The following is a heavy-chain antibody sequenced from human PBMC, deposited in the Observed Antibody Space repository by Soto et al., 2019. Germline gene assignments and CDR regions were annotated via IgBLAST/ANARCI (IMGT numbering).Heavy chain of an antibody. J-gene: IGHJ3*02. D-gene: IGHD3-22*01. V-gene: IGHV3-21*03. CDR2: ISSSTTYI. Sequence: EVQLVESGGGLVKPGGCLRLSCSASRFTFSSYTMNWVRQAPGKGLEWVSSISSSTTYIYYADSVKGRFTISRDNAKNSLYLQVNSLRAEDTAVYYCARDFDSSGYYGPVGAFDIWGQGTMVTVSS. CDR3: ARDFDSSGYYGPVGAFDI. CDR1: RFTFSSYT.